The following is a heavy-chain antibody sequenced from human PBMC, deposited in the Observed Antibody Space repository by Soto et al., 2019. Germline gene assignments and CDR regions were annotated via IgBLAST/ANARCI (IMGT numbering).Heavy chain of an antibody. D-gene: IGHD3-3*01. V-gene: IGHV5-51*01. CDR3: ERTGMYYDFWSGYYIDYYYGMDV. CDR1: GYXFTSYL. Sequence: PXEXLKISCKCSGYXFTSYLVVWVRHMPGKGLELIGIIYPGDSDTRYSPSFQGQVTISADKSISTAYLQWSSMKASDTAMYYCERTGMYYDFWSGYYIDYYYGMDVWGQGTTVTV. J-gene: IGHJ6*02. CDR2: IYPGDSDT.